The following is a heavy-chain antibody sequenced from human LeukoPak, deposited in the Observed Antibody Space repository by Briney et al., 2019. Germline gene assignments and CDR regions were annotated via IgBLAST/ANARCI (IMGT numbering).Heavy chain of an antibody. D-gene: IGHD3-22*01. V-gene: IGHV3-48*03. Sequence: GGSLRLSGAASGFTFSSYEMNWVRQAPGKGLEWVSYISSSGSTIYYADSVKGRFTISRDNAKNSLYLQMNSLRAEDTAVYYCARGQPTYYYDSSSPAASDYWGQGTLVTVSS. CDR3: ARGQPTYYYDSSSPAASDY. CDR2: ISSSGSTI. J-gene: IGHJ4*02. CDR1: GFTFSSYE.